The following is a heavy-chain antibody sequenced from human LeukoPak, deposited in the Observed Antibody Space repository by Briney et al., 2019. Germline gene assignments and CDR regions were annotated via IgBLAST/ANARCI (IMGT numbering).Heavy chain of an antibody. CDR3: CGSGWFAGPFGY. D-gene: IGHD6-19*01. J-gene: IGHJ4*02. V-gene: IGHV4-59*01. CDR1: GGSISSYY. CDR2: IYYSGST. Sequence: NPSETLSLTCTVSGGSISSYYWSWIRQPPGKGLEWIGYIYYSGSTNYNPSLKSRVTISVDTSKNQFSLKLSSVTAADTAVYYCCGSGWFAGPFGYWGQGALVTVSS.